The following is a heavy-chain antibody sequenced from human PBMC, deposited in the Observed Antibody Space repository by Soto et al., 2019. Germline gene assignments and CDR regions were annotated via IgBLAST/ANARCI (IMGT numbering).Heavy chain of an antibody. CDR3: ARQRPTDGRWEFANYYGMDV. J-gene: IGHJ6*02. D-gene: IGHD1-26*01. CDR2: ISGSGGST. Sequence: GGSLRLSCAASGFTFSSYAMSWVRQAPGKGLEWVSAISGSGGSTYYADSVKGRFTISRDNSKNTLYLQMNSLRAEDTAVYYCARQRPTDGRWEFANYYGMDVWGQGTPVTAP. CDR1: GFTFSSYA. V-gene: IGHV3-23*01.